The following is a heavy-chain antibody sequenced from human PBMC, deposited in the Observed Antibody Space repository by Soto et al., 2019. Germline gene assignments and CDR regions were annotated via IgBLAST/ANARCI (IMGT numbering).Heavy chain of an antibody. D-gene: IGHD1-26*01. J-gene: IGHJ6*02. V-gene: IGHV3-30-3*01. CDR1: GFTFSSYA. CDR2: ISYDGSNK. Sequence: GGSLRLSCAASGFTFSSYAMHWVRQAPGKGLEWVAVISYDGSNKYYADSVKGRFTISRDNSKNTLYLQMNSLRAEDTAVYYCARCGSYFDYYYYYGMDVWGQGTTVTVSS. CDR3: ARCGSYFDYYYYYGMDV.